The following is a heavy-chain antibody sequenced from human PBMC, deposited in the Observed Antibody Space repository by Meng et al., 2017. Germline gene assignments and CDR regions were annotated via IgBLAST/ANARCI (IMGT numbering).Heavy chain of an antibody. J-gene: IGHJ4*02. Sequence: VLWVEVGGGWVKPGRSLRLSFAASGFTFSSYAMHWVRQAPGKGLDWVEVIWYDGSNKYYADSVEGRFTISRDNSKNTLYLQMNSLRAEDTAVYYCATHCTNGVCYSYWGQGTLVTVSS. CDR2: IWYDGSNK. V-gene: IGHV3-30*07. CDR3: ATHCTNGVCYSY. CDR1: GFTFSSYA. D-gene: IGHD2-8*01.